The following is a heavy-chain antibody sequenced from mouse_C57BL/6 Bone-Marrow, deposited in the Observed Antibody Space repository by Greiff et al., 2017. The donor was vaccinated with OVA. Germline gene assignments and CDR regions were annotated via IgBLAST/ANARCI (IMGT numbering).Heavy chain of an antibody. D-gene: IGHD2-4*01. CDR1: GFTFSNYW. Sequence: EVKVEESGGGLVQPGGSMKLSCVASGFTFSNYWMNWVRQSPEKGLEWVAQIRLKSDNYATHYAESVKGRFTISRDDSKSSVYLPMNNLRAEDTGIYYCTGGRLRRGYYAMDYWGQGTSVTVSS. J-gene: IGHJ4*01. CDR3: TGGRLRRGYYAMDY. CDR2: IRLKSDNYAT. V-gene: IGHV6-3*01.